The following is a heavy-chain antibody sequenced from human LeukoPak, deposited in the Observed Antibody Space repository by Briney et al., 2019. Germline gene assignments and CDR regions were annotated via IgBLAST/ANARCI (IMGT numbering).Heavy chain of an antibody. Sequence: GGSLRLSCAASGFTFSSYEMNWVRQAPGKGLEWVSYISSSGSTIYYADSVKGRFTISRDNAKNSLYLQMNSLRAEDTAIYYCARDSNNYYFGYFDYWGQGTLVTVSS. D-gene: IGHD3-22*01. V-gene: IGHV3-48*03. CDR2: ISSSGSTI. J-gene: IGHJ4*02. CDR1: GFTFSSYE. CDR3: ARDSNNYYFGYFDY.